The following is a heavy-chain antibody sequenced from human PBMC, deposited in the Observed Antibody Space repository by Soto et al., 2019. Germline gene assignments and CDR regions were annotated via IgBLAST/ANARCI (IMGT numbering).Heavy chain of an antibody. V-gene: IGHV4-38-2*01. D-gene: IGHD1-26*01. CDR3: ARARKVGATTEWFDS. J-gene: IGHJ5*01. CDR2: IYHSGST. CDR1: GYSICSGYY. Sequence: XETLSLTGAVSGYSICSGYYWGWIRPPPGKGLEWIVIIYHSGSTYYNPSLKSRVTISVDTSKNQFSLKLSSVTAADTAVYYCARARKVGATTEWFDSWGQGTLVTVSS.